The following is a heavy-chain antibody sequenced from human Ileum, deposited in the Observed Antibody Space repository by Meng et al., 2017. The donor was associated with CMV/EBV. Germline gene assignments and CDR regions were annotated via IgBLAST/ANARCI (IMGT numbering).Heavy chain of an antibody. Sequence: ASGFTFNNYAMSWVRQAPGKGLEWVAAVSATGANTYYAGAWKGRFTISRDNAKNTLYLQMNSLRAEDTAIYYCAKTRGISATFTFDYWGQGSPVTVSS. J-gene: IGHJ4*02. V-gene: IGHV3-23*01. CDR1: GFTFNNYA. D-gene: IGHD2/OR15-2a*01. CDR3: AKTRGISATFTFDY. CDR2: VSATGANT.